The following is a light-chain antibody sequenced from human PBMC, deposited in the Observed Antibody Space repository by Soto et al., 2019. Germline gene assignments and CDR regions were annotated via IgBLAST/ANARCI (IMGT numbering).Light chain of an antibody. Sequence: QSVLTQPASVSGSPGQSITISCTGTSRDVGAYIFVSWYQQHPGKAPKLMIYDIINRPSGVSNRFSGSKSGNTASLTISGLQAEDEADYYCVSFTTSRSYVFGTGTKLTVL. V-gene: IGLV2-14*03. CDR3: VSFTTSRSYV. J-gene: IGLJ1*01. CDR2: DII. CDR1: SRDVGAYIF.